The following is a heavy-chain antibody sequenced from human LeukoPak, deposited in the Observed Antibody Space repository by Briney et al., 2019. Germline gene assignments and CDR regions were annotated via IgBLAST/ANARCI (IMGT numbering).Heavy chain of an antibody. J-gene: IGHJ3*02. CDR2: IYYSGST. V-gene: IGHV4-30-4*08. D-gene: IGHD6-6*01. CDR3: ARGFYSSSAYDAFDI. CDR1: GGSISSGDYY. Sequence: PSQTLSLTCTVSGGSISSGDYYWSWIRQPPGTGLEWIGYIYYSGSTYYNPSLKSRVTISVDTSKNQFSLKLSSVTAADTAVYYCARGFYSSSAYDAFDIWGQGTMVTVSS.